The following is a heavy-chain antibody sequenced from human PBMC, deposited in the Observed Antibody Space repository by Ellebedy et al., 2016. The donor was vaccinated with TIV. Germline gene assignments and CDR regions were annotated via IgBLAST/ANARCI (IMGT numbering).Heavy chain of an antibody. Sequence: SVKVSCXASGGTFSSYAISWVRQAPGQGLEWMGGIIPIFGTANYAQKFQGRVTITADESTSTAYMELSSLRSEDTAVYYCARGDSSSSNAFDIWGQGTMVTVSS. CDR1: GGTFSSYA. D-gene: IGHD6-6*01. CDR2: IIPIFGTA. J-gene: IGHJ3*02. V-gene: IGHV1-69*13. CDR3: ARGDSSSSNAFDI.